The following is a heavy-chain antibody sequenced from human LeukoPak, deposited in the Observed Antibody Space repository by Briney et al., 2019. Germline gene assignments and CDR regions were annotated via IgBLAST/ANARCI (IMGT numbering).Heavy chain of an antibody. CDR1: GFTFDDYA. Sequence: PGGSLRLSCAASGFTFDDYAMHWVRQAPGKGLEWVSLISWDGGSTYYADSVKGRFTISRDNSKNTLYLQMNSLRAEDTAVYYCAKDISCHQDWGQGTLVTVSS. CDR3: AKDISCHQD. V-gene: IGHV3-43D*03. D-gene: IGHD2-15*01. CDR2: ISWDGGST. J-gene: IGHJ4*02.